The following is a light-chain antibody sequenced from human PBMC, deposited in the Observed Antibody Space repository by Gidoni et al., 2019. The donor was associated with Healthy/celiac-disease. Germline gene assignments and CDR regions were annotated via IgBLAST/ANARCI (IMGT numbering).Light chain of an antibody. V-gene: IGKV3-15*01. J-gene: IGKJ1*01. CDR3: QQYNNWPPGT. CDR1: QSVGSN. Sequence: EIVMTQSPATLSVSPGERATLSCRASQSVGSNLAWYQQKPGQAPRLLIYGASTRATGIPARFSGSGSGTEFTLTISSLQSEDFAVYCCQQYNNWPPGTFXHXTKVEIK. CDR2: GAS.